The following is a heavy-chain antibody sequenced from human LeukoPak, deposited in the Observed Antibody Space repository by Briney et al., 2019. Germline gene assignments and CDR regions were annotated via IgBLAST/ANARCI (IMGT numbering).Heavy chain of an antibody. D-gene: IGHD6-13*01. Sequence: GGSLRLSCAASGFTFSSYGMSWARQAPGKGLEWVSAISGSGGSAYYADSVKGRFTISRDNSKNTLYLQMNSLRAEDTAVYYCALSSSWYGGFFDYWGQGTLVTVSS. CDR1: GFTFSSYG. J-gene: IGHJ4*02. CDR3: ALSSSWYGGFFDY. V-gene: IGHV3-23*01. CDR2: ISGSGGSA.